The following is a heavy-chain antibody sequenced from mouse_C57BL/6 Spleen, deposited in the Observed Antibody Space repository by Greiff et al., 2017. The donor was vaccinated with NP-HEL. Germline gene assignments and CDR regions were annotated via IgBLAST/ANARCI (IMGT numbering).Heavy chain of an antibody. Sequence: EVKLVESGGGLVQPGGSLKLSCAASGFTFSDYYMYWVRQTPEKRLEWVAYISNGGGSTYYPDTVKGRFTISRDNAKNTLYLQMSRLKSEDTAMYYCARRNWGYWYFDVWGTGTTVTVSS. CDR1: GFTFSDYY. D-gene: IGHD4-1*01. J-gene: IGHJ1*03. V-gene: IGHV5-12*01. CDR3: ARRNWGYWYFDV. CDR2: ISNGGGST.